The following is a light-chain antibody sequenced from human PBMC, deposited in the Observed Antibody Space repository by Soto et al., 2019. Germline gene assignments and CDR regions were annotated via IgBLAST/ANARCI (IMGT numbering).Light chain of an antibody. CDR3: QQANSFPWT. CDR1: QGISSS. V-gene: IGKV1-12*01. CDR2: AAS. Sequence: DIQLTQSPSSVSASVGDRVTITCRASQGISSSLAWYEQKPGKAPRLLINAASSLQSGVPSRFSVSGSGTDFTLTIRSLEPEDFATYYCQQANSFPWTFGQGTKVEIK. J-gene: IGKJ1*01.